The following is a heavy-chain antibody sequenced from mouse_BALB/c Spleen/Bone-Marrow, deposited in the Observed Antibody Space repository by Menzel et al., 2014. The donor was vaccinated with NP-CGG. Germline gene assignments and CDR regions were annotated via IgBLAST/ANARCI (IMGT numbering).Heavy chain of an antibody. Sequence: QVQLKESAAELARPGASVKLSCKASVYIFTSYTIQWIKQRPGQGLEWIGYINPSIGYTEYNQKFKDKTTLTADTSSSTTYMQLSSLTSEDSAVYYCAREGTYYAYFDYWGQGTTLTVSS. D-gene: IGHD1-1*01. V-gene: IGHV1-4*02. CDR3: AREGTYYAYFDY. CDR1: VYIFTSYT. CDR2: INPSIGYT. J-gene: IGHJ2*01.